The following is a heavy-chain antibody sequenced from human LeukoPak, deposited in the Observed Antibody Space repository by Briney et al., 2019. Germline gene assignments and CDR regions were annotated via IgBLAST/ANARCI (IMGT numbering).Heavy chain of an antibody. CDR3: AIDNGGAFDY. CDR1: GFTFGGYW. J-gene: IGHJ4*02. CDR2: INTDGSST. V-gene: IGHV3-74*03. Sequence: PGGSLRLSCAASGFTFGGYWMHWVRQAPGKGPVWVARINTDGSSTAYAHSVKGRFTISRDNVKNTLYVQMNSLRADDTAFYYCAIDNGGAFDYWGLGTLVTVSS. D-gene: IGHD3-16*01.